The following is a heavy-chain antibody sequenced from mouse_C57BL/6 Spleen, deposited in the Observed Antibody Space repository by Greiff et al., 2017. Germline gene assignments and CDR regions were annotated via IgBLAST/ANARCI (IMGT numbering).Heavy chain of an antibody. CDR3: ARQGGLEYYYFDY. D-gene: IGHD3-3*01. V-gene: IGHV5-6*01. Sequence: EVKVVESGGDLVKPGGSLKISCAASGFTFSNYGMSWVRQTPDKRLEWVATISSGGSYTYYPDNVKGKFTISRDNAKNTLYLQMSSLKSEDTAMYYCARQGGLEYYYFDYWGHGATVTVSS. CDR1: GFTFSNYG. CDR2: ISSGGSYT. J-gene: IGHJ2*01.